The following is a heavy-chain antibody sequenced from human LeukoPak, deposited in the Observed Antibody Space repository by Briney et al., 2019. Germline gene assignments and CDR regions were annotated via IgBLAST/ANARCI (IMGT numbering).Heavy chain of an antibody. D-gene: IGHD6-19*01. V-gene: IGHV4-59*08. CDR3: ARRAYSSGFDYIDY. CDR1: GGSISSYY. Sequence: SETLSLTCTVSGGSISSYYWSWIRHPPGKGLELIGFIYYSGSTSYNPSLKSRVTISVDTSKSQFSLKLSSVITADTAVYYCARRAYSSGFDYIDYWGQGTLVTVSS. J-gene: IGHJ4*02. CDR2: IYYSGST.